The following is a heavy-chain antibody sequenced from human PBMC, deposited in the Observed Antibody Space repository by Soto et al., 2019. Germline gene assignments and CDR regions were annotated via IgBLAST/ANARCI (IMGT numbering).Heavy chain of an antibody. CDR2: ISYDGSNK. D-gene: IGHD5-12*01. Sequence: QVQLVESGGGVVQPGRSLRLSCAASGFTFSSYGMHWVRQAPGKGLEWVAVISYDGSNKYYADSVKGRFTISRDNSKYTLYLQMNSLRAQDTAVYYCAKRDIVATNYYYYYGMDVWGQGTTVTFSS. V-gene: IGHV3-30*18. CDR1: GFTFSSYG. J-gene: IGHJ6*02. CDR3: AKRDIVATNYYYYYGMDV.